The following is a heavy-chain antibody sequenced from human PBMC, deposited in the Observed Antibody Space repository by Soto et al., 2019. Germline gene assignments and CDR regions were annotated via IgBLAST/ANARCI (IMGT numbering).Heavy chain of an antibody. V-gene: IGHV3-7*01. CDR1: GFTFSSYW. CDR3: ARHTDYGSGSYYREDYYMDV. J-gene: IGHJ6*03. Sequence: GGSLRLSCAASGFTFSSYWMSWVRQAPGKGLEWVANIKQDGSEKYYVDSVKGRFTISRDNAKNSLYLQMNSLRAEDTAVYYCARHTDYGSGSYYREDYYMDVWGKGTTVTVSS. CDR2: IKQDGSEK. D-gene: IGHD3-10*01.